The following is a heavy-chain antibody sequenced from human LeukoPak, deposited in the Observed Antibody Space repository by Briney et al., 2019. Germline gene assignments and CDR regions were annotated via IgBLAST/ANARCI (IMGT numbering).Heavy chain of an antibody. CDR2: ISGSGGTT. Sequence: GGSLRLSCAASGFTFSNYYMSWVRQAPGKGLEWVSAISGSGGTTYYADSVKGRFTISRDNSKNTLFLQMNSLRAEDTAVYYCTRAGSSWDLLDYWGRGTLVTVSS. J-gene: IGHJ4*02. CDR3: TRAGSSWDLLDY. V-gene: IGHV3-23*01. D-gene: IGHD6-13*01. CDR1: GFTFSNYY.